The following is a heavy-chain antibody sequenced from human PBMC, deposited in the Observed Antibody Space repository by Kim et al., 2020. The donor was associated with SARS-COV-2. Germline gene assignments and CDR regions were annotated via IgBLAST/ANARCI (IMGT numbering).Heavy chain of an antibody. V-gene: IGHV4-39*01. J-gene: IGHJ4*02. D-gene: IGHD6-19*01. CDR1: GGTISSSSYY. Sequence: SETLSLTCTVSGGTISSSSYYWGWIRQPPGKGLEWIGNIYYSGSTNYNPSLKSRVTISVDTSKDQFSLKLSSVSAADTAVYYCASLYSSEWYEFDNWGQGTQVIVSS. CDR3: ASLYSSEWYEFDN. CDR2: IYYSGST.